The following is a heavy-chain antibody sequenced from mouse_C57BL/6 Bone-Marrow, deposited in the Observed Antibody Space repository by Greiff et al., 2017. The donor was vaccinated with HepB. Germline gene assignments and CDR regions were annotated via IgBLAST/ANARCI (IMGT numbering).Heavy chain of an antibody. V-gene: IGHV7-1*01. CDR2: SRNKANDYTT. J-gene: IGHJ1*03. CDR1: GFTFSDFY. CDR3: ARDDGYWYFDV. D-gene: IGHD1-1*02. Sequence: EVKLVESGGGLVQSGRSLRLSCATSGFTFSDFYMEWVRQAPGKGLEWIAASRNKANDYTTEYSASVKGRFIVSRDTSPNILYLQMNALRADDTAIYYCARDDGYWYFDVWGTGTAVTVAS.